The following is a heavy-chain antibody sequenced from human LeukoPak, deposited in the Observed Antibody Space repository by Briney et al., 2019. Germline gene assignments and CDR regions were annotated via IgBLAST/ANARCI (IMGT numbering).Heavy chain of an antibody. CDR1: GFTFSSYE. CDR3: AREYSSSWYVPCYFDY. D-gene: IGHD6-13*01. V-gene: IGHV3-48*03. J-gene: IGHJ4*02. CDR2: ISSSGSTI. Sequence: GGSLRLSCAASGFTFSSYEMNWVRQAPGKGLEWVSYISSSGSTIYYADSVKGRFTISRDNAKNSLYLQMNSLRAEDTAVYYCAREYSSSWYVPCYFDYWGQGTLVTVSS.